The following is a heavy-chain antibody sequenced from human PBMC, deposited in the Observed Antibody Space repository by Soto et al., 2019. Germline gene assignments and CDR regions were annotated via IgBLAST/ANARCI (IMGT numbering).Heavy chain of an antibody. CDR3: ARRYCGYCSGGSYDYYYYGMDV. CDR1: GGSFSGYY. CDR2: INHSGST. D-gene: IGHD2-15*01. V-gene: IGHV4-34*01. Sequence: QVQLQQWGAGLLKPSETLSLTCAVYGGSFSGYYWSWIRQPPGKGLEWIGEINHSGSTNYNPSLKSRVTISVDTSKNQFSLKLSSVTAADTAVYYCARRYCGYCSGGSYDYYYYGMDVWGQGTTVTVSS. J-gene: IGHJ6*02.